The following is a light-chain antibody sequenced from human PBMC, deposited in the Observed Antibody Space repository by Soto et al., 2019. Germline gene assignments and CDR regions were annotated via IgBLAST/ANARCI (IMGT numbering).Light chain of an antibody. CDR2: DAS. CDR3: QQYNSYAYT. V-gene: IGKV1-5*01. CDR1: QSISSW. Sequence: DIQMTQSPSTLSASVGDRVTITCRASQSISSWLAWYQQKPGKAPKLLIYDASSLESGVPSRFSGSESGTEFTLTIGSLQPDYFSTYYCQQYNSYAYTFGQGTKLEIK. J-gene: IGKJ2*01.